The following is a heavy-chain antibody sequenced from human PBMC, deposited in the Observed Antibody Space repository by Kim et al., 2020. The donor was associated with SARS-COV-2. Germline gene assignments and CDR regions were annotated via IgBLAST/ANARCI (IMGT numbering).Heavy chain of an antibody. J-gene: IGHJ3*02. CDR1: GFTFSDSA. CDR3: TRVPGMTLAFWDAFD. V-gene: IGHV3-73*01. Sequence: GGSLRLSCGASGFTFSDSAMHWVRRASGKGLEWLGRIRSKGNGYETAYSASVRGRFTIARDESRNTAHLQMNSLKTEDTAVYYCTRVPGMTLAFWDAFD. D-gene: IGHD1-1*01. CDR2: IRSKGNGYET.